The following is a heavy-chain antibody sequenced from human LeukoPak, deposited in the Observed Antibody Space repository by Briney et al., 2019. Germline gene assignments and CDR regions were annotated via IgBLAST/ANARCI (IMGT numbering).Heavy chain of an antibody. D-gene: IGHD3-10*01. CDR3: ARDSIGMVRGVPFDP. J-gene: IGHJ5*02. CDR1: GFTFSSYS. CDR2: ISSSSSYI. V-gene: IGHV3-21*01. Sequence: PGGSLRLSCAASGFTFSSYSMNWVRQAPGKGLEWVSSISSSSSYIYYADSVKGRFTISRDNAKNSLYLQMNSLRAEDTAVYYCARDSIGMVRGVPFDPWGQGTLVTVSS.